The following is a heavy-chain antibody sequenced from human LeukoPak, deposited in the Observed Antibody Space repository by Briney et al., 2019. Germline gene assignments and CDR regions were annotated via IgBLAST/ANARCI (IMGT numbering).Heavy chain of an antibody. D-gene: IGHD2-2*01. V-gene: IGHV4-59*01. CDR2: IYYSGST. Sequence: SETLSLTCTVSGGSISSYYWSWIRQPPGKGLEWIGYIYYSGSTNYNPSLKSRVTISVDTSKNQFSLKLSSVTAADTAVYYCARGGYCSSTSCPLYYYYYMDVWGKGTTVTVSS. CDR1: GGSISSYY. J-gene: IGHJ6*03. CDR3: ARGGYCSSTSCPLYYYYYMDV.